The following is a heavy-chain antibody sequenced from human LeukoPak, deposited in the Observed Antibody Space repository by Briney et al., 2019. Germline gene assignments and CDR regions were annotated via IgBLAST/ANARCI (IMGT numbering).Heavy chain of an antibody. CDR3: VRDHHRRLYDSQARDTFDI. CDR2: IGPSGEKT. Sequence: GGSLRLSCAASGFTFSSYSMNWVRQAPGKGLEWVSGIGPSGEKTYYADSVKGRFTISRDNAKNSLYLQMNSLRAEDTAVYYCVRDHHRRLYDSQARDTFDIWGRGTMVTVSS. V-gene: IGHV3-48*01. J-gene: IGHJ3*02. D-gene: IGHD5/OR15-5a*01. CDR1: GFTFSSYS.